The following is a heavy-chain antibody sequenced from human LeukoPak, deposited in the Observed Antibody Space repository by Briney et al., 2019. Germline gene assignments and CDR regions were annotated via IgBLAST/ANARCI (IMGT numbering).Heavy chain of an antibody. D-gene: IGHD5-18*01. CDR2: ISSSSSYI. J-gene: IGHJ4*02. CDR1: GFTFSSYS. V-gene: IGHV3-21*01. Sequence: GGSLRLSCAASGFTFSSYSMNWVRQAPGKGLEWVSSISSSSSYIYYADSVKGRFTISRDNAKNSLYLQMNSLRAGDTAVYYCARDPGYSYGHDYWGQGTLVTDSS. CDR3: ARDPGYSYGHDY.